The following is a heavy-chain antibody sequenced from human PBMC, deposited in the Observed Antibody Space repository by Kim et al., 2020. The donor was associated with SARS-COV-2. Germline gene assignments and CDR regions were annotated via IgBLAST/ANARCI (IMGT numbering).Heavy chain of an antibody. Sequence: VKRRFTISVDTYKNQISLKLSSVTAADTAVYYCARGGYSGAGNWFDPWGQGTLVTVSS. D-gene: IGHD3-10*01. V-gene: IGHV4-30-2*04. CDR3: ARGGYSGAGNWFDP. J-gene: IGHJ5*02.